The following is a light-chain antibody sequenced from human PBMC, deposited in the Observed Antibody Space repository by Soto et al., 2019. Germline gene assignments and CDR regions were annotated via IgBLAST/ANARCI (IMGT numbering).Light chain of an antibody. V-gene: IGKV3-15*01. J-gene: IGKJ2*01. CDR3: QQYTNWPYT. CDR2: GAS. Sequence: EIVMTQSPATLSVSPGERASLSCMASQSVGSNLAWYQQTAGQAPRLLIYGASTRATGIPARFSGSGSGTEFTLTISGLQSEDFAVYSCQQYTNWPYTFGQGTKLEIK. CDR1: QSVGSN.